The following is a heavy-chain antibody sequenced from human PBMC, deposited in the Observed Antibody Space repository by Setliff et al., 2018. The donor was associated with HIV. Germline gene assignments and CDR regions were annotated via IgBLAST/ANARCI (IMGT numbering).Heavy chain of an antibody. CDR1: GGSISSCSYY. J-gene: IGHJ4*02. CDR3: ASPASGGSSGQYHY. D-gene: IGHD6-19*01. V-gene: IGHV4-39*01. CDR2: IYYSGST. Sequence: SETLSLTCTVSGGSISSCSYYWGWIRQPPGKGLEWIGSIYYSGSTYYNPSLKSRVTISVDTSKNQFSLKLSSVTAADTAVYYCASPASGGSSGQYHYWGQGTLVTVSS.